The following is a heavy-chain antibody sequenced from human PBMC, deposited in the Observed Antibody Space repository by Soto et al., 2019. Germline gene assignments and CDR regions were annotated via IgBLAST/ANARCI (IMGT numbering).Heavy chain of an antibody. D-gene: IGHD3-22*01. CDR1: GGSISSSSYY. CDR3: ARHLVTGYDSAGSFDP. Sequence: PSETLSLTCTVSGGSISSSSYYWGWIRQPPGKGLEWIGSIYYSGSTYYNPSLKSRVTISVDTSKNQFSLKLSSVTAADTAVYYCARHLVTGYDSAGSFDPWGQGXLVTVSS. CDR2: IYYSGST. V-gene: IGHV4-39*01. J-gene: IGHJ5*02.